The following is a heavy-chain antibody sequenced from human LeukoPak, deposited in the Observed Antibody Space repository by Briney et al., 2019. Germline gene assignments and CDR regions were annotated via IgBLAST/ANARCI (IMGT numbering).Heavy chain of an antibody. CDR3: TTDFGILTGYYDY. Sequence: GGSLRLSCAASGSTFSNAWMNWVRQAPGKGLEWVGRIKSKTDGGTTDYAAPVKGRFTISRDDSKNTLYLQMNSLKTEDTAVYYCTTDFGILTGYYDYWGQGTLVTVSS. J-gene: IGHJ4*02. CDR1: GSTFSNAW. V-gene: IGHV3-15*07. D-gene: IGHD3-9*01. CDR2: IKSKTDGGTT.